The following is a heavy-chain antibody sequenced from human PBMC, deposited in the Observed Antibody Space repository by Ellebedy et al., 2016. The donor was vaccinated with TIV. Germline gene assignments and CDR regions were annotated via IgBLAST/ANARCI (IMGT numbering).Heavy chain of an antibody. CDR1: GGSFSHIS. CDR3: ARSTVDDAFDI. J-gene: IGHJ3*02. Sequence: SETLSLTCTLSGGSFSHISLTWLRQHPGKGLEWIGFIYYSGSTYYNPSLKSRVTISADTSKNQFSLKVPSVTAADTAVYYCARSTVDDAFDIWGQGKMDTVSS. V-gene: IGHV4-30-4*08. CDR2: IYYSGST. D-gene: IGHD4-23*01.